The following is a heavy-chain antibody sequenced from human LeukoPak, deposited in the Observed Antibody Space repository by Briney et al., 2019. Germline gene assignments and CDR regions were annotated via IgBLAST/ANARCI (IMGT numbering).Heavy chain of an antibody. V-gene: IGHV3-30*04. CDR2: ISYDGSNK. Sequence: GGSLRLSCEASGFTFSSYAMHWVRQAPGKGLEWVAVISYDGSNKYYADSVKGRFTISRDNSKNTLYLQMNSLRAEDTAVYYCARAHSGSGWSVDYWGQGTLGTVSS. CDR1: GFTFSSYA. D-gene: IGHD6-19*01. CDR3: ARAHSGSGWSVDY. J-gene: IGHJ4*02.